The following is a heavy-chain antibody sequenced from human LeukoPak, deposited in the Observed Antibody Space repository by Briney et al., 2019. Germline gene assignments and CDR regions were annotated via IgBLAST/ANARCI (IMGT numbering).Heavy chain of an antibody. CDR1: GGTFSSYA. D-gene: IGHD6-13*01. J-gene: IGHJ4*02. CDR2: IIPIFGTA. Sequence: ASVKVSCTASGGTFSSYAISWVRQAPGQGLEWMGGIIPIFGTANYAQKFQGRVTITADESTSTAYMELSSLRSEDTAVYYCARARRGSSSWYWPYFDYWGQGTLVTVSS. V-gene: IGHV1-69*01. CDR3: ARARRGSSSWYWPYFDY.